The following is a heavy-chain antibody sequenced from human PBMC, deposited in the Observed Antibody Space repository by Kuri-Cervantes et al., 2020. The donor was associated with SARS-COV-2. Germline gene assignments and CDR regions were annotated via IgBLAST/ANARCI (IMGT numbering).Heavy chain of an antibody. CDR3: ATEGGLDY. CDR1: ETTFPNYD. CDR2: VKTNSGNT. J-gene: IGHJ4*02. D-gene: IGHD3-16*01. V-gene: IGHV1-8*01. Sequence: ASGKVSCKAPETTFPNYDINWVRQATGQGLEWMGMVKTNSGNTLYAQIFQGRVTMTRDTSISTAYMELSSLRSEDTAVYYCATEGGLDYWGQGTLVTVSS.